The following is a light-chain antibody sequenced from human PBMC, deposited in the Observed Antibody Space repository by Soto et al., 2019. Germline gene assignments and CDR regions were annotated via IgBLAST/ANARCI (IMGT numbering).Light chain of an antibody. Sequence: EKVMKQSPGTLSVYPGERATLSCRASQSVSSNLAWYQQKPGQAPRLLIYGASSRATGIPDRFSGSGSGTDFTLTISRLEPEDFAVYYCQQYGSSPLTFGGGTKVDIK. CDR1: QSVSSN. V-gene: IGKV3-20*01. J-gene: IGKJ4*01. CDR2: GAS. CDR3: QQYGSSPLT.